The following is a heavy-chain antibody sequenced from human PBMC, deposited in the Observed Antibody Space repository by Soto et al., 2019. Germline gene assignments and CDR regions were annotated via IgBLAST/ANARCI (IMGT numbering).Heavy chain of an antibody. Sequence: SETLSLPCTVSGATISSSDYYWGWIRQPPGRGLEWIGTMYYSGRTYYNPSLKSRLTTSVDTSNNHFSLKLSAVTDTDTAVQACARHGNMRTTAYSPGLDSWA. J-gene: IGHJ5*01. CDR1: GATISSSDYY. D-gene: IGHD2-21*01. CDR2: MYYSGRT. V-gene: IGHV4-39*01. CDR3: ARHGNMRTTAYSPGLDS.